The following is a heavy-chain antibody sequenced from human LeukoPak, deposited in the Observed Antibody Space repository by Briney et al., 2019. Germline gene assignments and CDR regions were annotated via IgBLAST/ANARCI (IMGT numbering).Heavy chain of an antibody. CDR1: GFTFSTYS. V-gene: IGHV3-21*01. CDR3: ARLVNSSPDY. CDR2: ISSNSSTYI. J-gene: IGHJ4*02. Sequence: GGSLRLSCAASGFTFSTYSMTWVRQAPGKGLEWVSSISSNSSTYIYYPDSVRGRFTISRDNAENSLYLQMNSLRADDTAVYYCARLVNSSPDYWGQGTRVTVSS. D-gene: IGHD6-19*01.